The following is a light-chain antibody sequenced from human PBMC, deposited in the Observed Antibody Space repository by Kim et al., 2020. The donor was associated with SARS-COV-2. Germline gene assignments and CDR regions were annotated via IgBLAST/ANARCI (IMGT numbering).Light chain of an antibody. CDR1: QTVDRN. Sequence: PGVRVTLSCRASQTVDRNLAWYQQKGGQPPRLLIYRASTRATDIPDRFSGSGSGTEFTLTIHSLRSEDSGNYYCQQFSKWPLTFGGGTKVDIK. CDR3: QQFSKWPLT. J-gene: IGKJ4*01. CDR2: RAS. V-gene: IGKV3-15*01.